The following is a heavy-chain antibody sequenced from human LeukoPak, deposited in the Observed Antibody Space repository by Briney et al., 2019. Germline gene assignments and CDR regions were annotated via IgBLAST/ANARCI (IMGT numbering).Heavy chain of an antibody. CDR3: ARAVGPFDY. J-gene: IGHJ4*02. CDR2: IWYDGSNK. CDR1: GFTFSNYA. V-gene: IGHV3-33*01. Sequence: GRSLRLSCAASGFTFSNYAMHWVRQAPGKALEWVAVIWYDGSNKYYADSVKGRFTISRDNSKNTLYLQMNSLRAEDTAVYYCARAVGPFDYWGQGTLVTVSS.